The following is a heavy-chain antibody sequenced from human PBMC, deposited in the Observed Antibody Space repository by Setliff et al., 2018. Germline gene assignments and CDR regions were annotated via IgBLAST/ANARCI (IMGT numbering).Heavy chain of an antibody. CDR2: IYDSGKT. V-gene: IGHV4-39*01. CDR3: ASCRFQVPYNY. J-gene: IGHJ4*02. CDR1: GGSVSDSTYY. Sequence: SETLSLTCTVSGGSVSDSTYYWGWVRQPPGKGLEWIGSIYDSGKTYYNPSLKSRVSISVDTSKNQFSPKLNSVTAADTGVYYCASCRFQVPYNYWGRGTLVTVSS. D-gene: IGHD2-2*02.